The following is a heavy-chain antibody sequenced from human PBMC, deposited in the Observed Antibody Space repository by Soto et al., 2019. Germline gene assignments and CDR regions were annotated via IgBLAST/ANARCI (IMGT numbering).Heavy chain of an antibody. J-gene: IGHJ4*02. Sequence: SVKVSCKASGGTFSSYPLSWVRQAPGQGLEWMGGIIPTFGTANYAQKFQGRLTITADESTSTAYMELSSLRSDDTAVYYCARDGYNYEPDYWGQGTLVTVSS. CDR3: ARDGYNYEPDY. CDR1: GGTFSSYP. V-gene: IGHV1-69*13. CDR2: IIPTFGTA. D-gene: IGHD5-12*01.